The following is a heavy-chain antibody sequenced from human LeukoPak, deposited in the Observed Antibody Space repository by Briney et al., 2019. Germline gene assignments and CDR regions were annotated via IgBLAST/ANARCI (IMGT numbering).Heavy chain of an antibody. D-gene: IGHD3-10*01. CDR1: GGSISSYY. V-gene: IGHV4-59*01. CDR3: ARDLDGSGSSSLDY. Sequence: SETLSLTCTVSGGSISSYYWSWIRQPPGKGLEWIGYIYYSGSTNYNPSLKSRVTISVDTSKNQFSLKLSSVTAADTAVYYCARDLDGSGSSSLDYWGQGTPVTVSS. J-gene: IGHJ4*02. CDR2: IYYSGST.